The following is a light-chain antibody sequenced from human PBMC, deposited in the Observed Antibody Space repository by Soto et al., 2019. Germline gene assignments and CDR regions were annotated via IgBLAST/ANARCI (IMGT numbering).Light chain of an antibody. Sequence: QSVLTQPASVSASPGQSITISCTGTRSEVGGYNYVSWYQQHPGKSPKLMIYDVSNRPSGVSDRFSGSKSCNTASLTIFGLQAEDEADYYCNSYTSSSTHVFGTGTKVTVL. V-gene: IGLV2-14*01. CDR3: NSYTSSSTHV. J-gene: IGLJ1*01. CDR1: RSEVGGYNY. CDR2: DVS.